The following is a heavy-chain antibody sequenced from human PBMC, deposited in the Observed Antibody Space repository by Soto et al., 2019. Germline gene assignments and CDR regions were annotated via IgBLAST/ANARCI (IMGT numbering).Heavy chain of an antibody. D-gene: IGHD2-15*01. V-gene: IGHV1-3*01. CDR3: ARGIATGQLDP. J-gene: IGHJ5*02. Sequence: ASVKVSCKASGYTFTRYTMNWVRQAPGQRLEWMGWINPDNGNTKSSQKFQDRVIITRDTSASTAYMDLSSLRSEDTAMYYCARGIATGQLDPWGQGTLVTVSS. CDR2: INPDNGNT. CDR1: GYTFTRYT.